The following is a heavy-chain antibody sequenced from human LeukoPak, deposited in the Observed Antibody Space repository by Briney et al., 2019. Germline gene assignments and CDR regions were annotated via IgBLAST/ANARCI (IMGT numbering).Heavy chain of an antibody. CDR2: IRWNSGSI. J-gene: IGHJ4*02. D-gene: IGHD3-10*01. Sequence: PGGTLRLSCAASGFTFDDYAMHWVRQAPGKGLEWVSGIRWNSGSIAYADSVKGRFTISRDNAKNSLYLQMNSLRAEDTALYYCVLLYGSGSYGLDYWGQGTLVTVSS. CDR3: VLLYGSGSYGLDY. CDR1: GFTFDDYA. V-gene: IGHV3-9*01.